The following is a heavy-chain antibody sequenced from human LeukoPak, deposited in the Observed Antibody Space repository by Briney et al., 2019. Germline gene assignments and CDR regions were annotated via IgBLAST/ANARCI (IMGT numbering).Heavy chain of an antibody. D-gene: IGHD3-10*01. Sequence: GGSLRLSCAASGFTFSSYWMSWVRQAPGKGLEWVANIKHDGSEKYYVDSVKGRFTISRDNAKNSLYLQMNSLRAEDTAVYYCARRLGLGFGEYSNNWFDPWGQGTLVPSPQ. CDR2: IKHDGSEK. J-gene: IGHJ5*02. CDR1: GFTFSSYW. V-gene: IGHV3-7*01. CDR3: ARRLGLGFGEYSNNWFDP.